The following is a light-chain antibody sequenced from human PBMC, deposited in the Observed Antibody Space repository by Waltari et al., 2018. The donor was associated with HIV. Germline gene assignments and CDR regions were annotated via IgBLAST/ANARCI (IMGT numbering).Light chain of an antibody. Sequence: SYEVTQPPSVYVSPGQTASITCPGDKLGDKYACWYQQRPGQSPVLVIYQDSKRPSAIAERFSGSNAGNTATLTISGTQAMDEADYYCQAWDSSTVVFGGGTKLTVL. CDR2: QDS. CDR3: QAWDSSTVV. CDR1: KLGDKY. J-gene: IGLJ2*01. V-gene: IGLV3-1*01.